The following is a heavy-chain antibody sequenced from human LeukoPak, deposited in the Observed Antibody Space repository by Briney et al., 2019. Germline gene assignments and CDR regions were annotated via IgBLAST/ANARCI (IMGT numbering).Heavy chain of an antibody. V-gene: IGHV4-4*07. CDR2: IYSTGST. CDR1: GGSINSYY. CDR3: ARQIASAGTAGFDF. Sequence: SETLSLTCTVSGGSINSYYWSWIRQPAGKGLEWIGRIYSTGSTHYNPSLKSRVTMSVDTSKNQFSLRPRSVTAADTAVYYCARQIASAGTAGFDFWGQGALVTVSS. D-gene: IGHD6-13*01. J-gene: IGHJ4*02.